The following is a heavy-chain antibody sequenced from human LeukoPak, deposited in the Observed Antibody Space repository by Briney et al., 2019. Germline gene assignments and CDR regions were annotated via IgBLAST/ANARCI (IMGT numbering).Heavy chain of an antibody. Sequence: ASVKVSCKASGGTFSSYAISWVRQAPGQGLEWMGGIIPTFGTANYAQKFQGRVTITADKSTSTAYMELSSLRSEDTAVYYCARVGDDILTGYLNWFDPWGQGTLVTVSS. CDR3: ARVGDDILTGYLNWFDP. J-gene: IGHJ5*02. D-gene: IGHD3-9*01. CDR1: GGTFSSYA. V-gene: IGHV1-69*06. CDR2: IIPTFGTA.